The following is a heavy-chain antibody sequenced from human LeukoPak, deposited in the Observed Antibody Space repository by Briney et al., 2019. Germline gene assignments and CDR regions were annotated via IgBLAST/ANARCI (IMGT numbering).Heavy chain of an antibody. J-gene: IGHJ4*02. Sequence: PGGSLRLSCAASGFTFSSSWMTWVRQAPGKGLEWVANIKEDGSEENYVDSVKGRFTISRDNAKNSLYLQMNSLRAEDTAMYYCVRTRTRFDYWGQGALVTVSS. CDR1: GFTFSSSW. CDR3: VRTRTRFDY. CDR2: IKEDGSEE. V-gene: IGHV3-7*01.